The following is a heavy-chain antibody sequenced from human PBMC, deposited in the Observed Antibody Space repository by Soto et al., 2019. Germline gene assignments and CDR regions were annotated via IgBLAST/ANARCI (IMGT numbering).Heavy chain of an antibody. J-gene: IGHJ4*02. CDR2: ISGNGEII. D-gene: IGHD4-17*01. V-gene: IGHV3-11*01. Sequence: GGSLRLSCAASGFTFSIYAMSWVRQAPGKGLEWISYISGNGEIIQYAASARGRFTISRDNAENSVYLEMGSLRAEDTALYYCARDVDADFRTDFDYWGRGTLVTVSS. CDR3: ARDVDADFRTDFDY. CDR1: GFTFSIYA.